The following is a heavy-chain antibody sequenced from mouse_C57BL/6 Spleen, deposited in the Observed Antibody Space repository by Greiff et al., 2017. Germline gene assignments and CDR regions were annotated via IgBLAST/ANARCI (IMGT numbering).Heavy chain of an antibody. Sequence: QVQLQQPGAELVKPGASVKLSCKASGYTFTSYWMHWVKQRPGQGLEWIGMIHPNSGSTNYNEKFKSKATLTVDKSSSTAYMQLSSLTSEDSAVYYCARSGYSNYDFDYWGQGTTRTVSS. CDR1: GYTFTSYW. CDR3: ARSGYSNYDFDY. D-gene: IGHD2-5*01. J-gene: IGHJ2*01. CDR2: IHPNSGST. V-gene: IGHV1-64*01.